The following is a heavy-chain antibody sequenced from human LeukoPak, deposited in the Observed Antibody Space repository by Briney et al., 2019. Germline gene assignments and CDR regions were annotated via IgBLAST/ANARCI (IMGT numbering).Heavy chain of an antibody. Sequence: PGGSLRLSCAASGFTFSSYAMSWVRQAPGKGLEWVSAISGSGGSTYYADSVKGRFTVSRDNSKNTLYLQMNSLRAEDTAVYYCAKEIAEGYFDWLLPAGFDPWGQGTLVTVSS. CDR2: ISGSGGST. J-gene: IGHJ5*02. CDR3: AKEIAEGYFDWLLPAGFDP. CDR1: GFTFSSYA. D-gene: IGHD3-9*01. V-gene: IGHV3-23*01.